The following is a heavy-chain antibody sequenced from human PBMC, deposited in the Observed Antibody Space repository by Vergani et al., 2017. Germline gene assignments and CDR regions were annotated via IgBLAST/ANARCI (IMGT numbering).Heavy chain of an antibody. D-gene: IGHD2-2*01. J-gene: IGHJ6*02. Sequence: QVQLVESGGGLVKPGGSLRLSCAASGFTFSDYYMSWIRQAPGKGLEWVSYISSSSSYTNYADSVKGRFTISRDNAKNSLYLQMNSLRAEDTAVYYCASCTICYGSHYYGMDVWGQGTTVTVSS. V-gene: IGHV3-11*05. CDR2: ISSSSSYT. CDR1: GFTFSDYY. CDR3: ASCTICYGSHYYGMDV.